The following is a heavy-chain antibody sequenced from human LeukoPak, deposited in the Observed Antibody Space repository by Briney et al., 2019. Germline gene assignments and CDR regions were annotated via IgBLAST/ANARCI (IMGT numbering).Heavy chain of an antibody. CDR3: ARLYCSSTSCYLSDNYDAFDI. Sequence: ASVKVSCKASGYTFTSYGISWVRQAPGQGLEWMGWISAYNGNTNYAQKLQGRVTLTTDTSTSTAYMELTSLRSDDTAVYYCARLYCSSTSCYLSDNYDAFDIWGQGTMVTVSS. D-gene: IGHD2-2*01. V-gene: IGHV1-18*01. CDR2: ISAYNGNT. J-gene: IGHJ3*02. CDR1: GYTFTSYG.